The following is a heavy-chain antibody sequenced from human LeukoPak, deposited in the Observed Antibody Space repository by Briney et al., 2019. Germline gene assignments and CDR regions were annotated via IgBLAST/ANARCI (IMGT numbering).Heavy chain of an antibody. J-gene: IGHJ4*02. D-gene: IGHD6-19*01. CDR1: GYTFTSYG. CDR3: ARDQGSSSGGAFDY. V-gene: IGHV1-18*01. Sequence: GASVKVSCKASGYTFTSYGISWVRRAPGQGLEWMGWISAYNGNTNYAQELQGRVTMTTDTSTSTAYMELRSLRSDDTAVYYCARDQGSSSGGAFDYWGQGTLVTVSS. CDR2: ISAYNGNT.